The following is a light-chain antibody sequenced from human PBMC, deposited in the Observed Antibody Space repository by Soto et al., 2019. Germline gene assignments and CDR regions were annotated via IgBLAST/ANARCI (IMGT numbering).Light chain of an antibody. CDR2: KAS. Sequence: DFQMTQAPSTLSACVGDRVTITCLASQTINSYLAWYQQKPGKAPKLLIYKASTLKSGVPSRFSGSGSGTEFALTISSLQPEDFATYYCQQYDGYPRTFGGGTKVDIK. CDR1: QTINSY. V-gene: IGKV1-5*03. J-gene: IGKJ4*02. CDR3: QQYDGYPRT.